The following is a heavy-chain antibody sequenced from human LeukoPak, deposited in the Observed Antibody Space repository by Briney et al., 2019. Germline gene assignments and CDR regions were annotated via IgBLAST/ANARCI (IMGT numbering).Heavy chain of an antibody. Sequence: GGSLRLSCAASGFTFSSYNMNWVRQAPGEGLEWVSSIWSTSIYIYYTDAVKGRFTISRDNAKNTLYPQMSSLRAEDTAIYYCARELGSSSYPSSWGQGTLVTVSS. CDR2: IWSTSIYI. CDR3: ARELGSSSYPSS. D-gene: IGHD3-22*01. CDR1: GFTFSSYN. V-gene: IGHV3-21*01. J-gene: IGHJ4*02.